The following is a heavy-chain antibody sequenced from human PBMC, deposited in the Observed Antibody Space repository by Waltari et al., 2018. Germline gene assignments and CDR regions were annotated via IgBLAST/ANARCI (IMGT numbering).Heavy chain of an antibody. V-gene: IGHV1-24*01. Sequence: QVQLVQSGAEVKKPGASVKVSCRVSGYTLTDLSMHWVRQPPGKGLECMGGLDPEDGETIYAQKFQGRVTMTEDTSTDTAYMELSSLRSEDTAVYYCATVPGRELLRNWYFDLWGRGTLVTVSS. D-gene: IGHD1-26*01. CDR3: ATVPGRELLRNWYFDL. CDR1: GYTLTDLS. CDR2: LDPEDGET. J-gene: IGHJ2*01.